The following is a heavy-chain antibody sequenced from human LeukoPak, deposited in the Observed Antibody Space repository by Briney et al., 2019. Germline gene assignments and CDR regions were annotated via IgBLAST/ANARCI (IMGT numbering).Heavy chain of an antibody. D-gene: IGHD2-15*01. Sequence: PSETLSLTCTVSGGSVRTGSYYWSWIRQPPGRGLEWIGYVYYSGSTNYNAPLKSRVAISLDPPKNHFSLKLSSVTAADTAVYYCARGGSAYVFDDWGQETWSQSPQ. CDR2: VYYSGST. CDR3: ARGGSAYVFDD. CDR1: GGSVRTGSYY. V-gene: IGHV4-61*03. J-gene: IGHJ4*01.